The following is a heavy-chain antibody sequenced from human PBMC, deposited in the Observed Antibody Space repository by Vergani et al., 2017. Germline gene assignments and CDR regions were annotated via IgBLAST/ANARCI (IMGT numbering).Heavy chain of an antibody. CDR2: ISAYNGNT. V-gene: IGHV1-18*01. J-gene: IGHJ4*02. D-gene: IGHD3-3*01. CDR1: GYTFTSYG. Sequence: QVQLVQSGAEVKKPGASVKVSCKASGYTFTSYGISWVRQAPGQGLEWMGWISAYNGNTNYAQKLQGRVTMTTDTSTSTAYMELRSLRSDDTAVYYCAGDRRITIFGVVSDRFDYWGQGTLVTVSS. CDR3: AGDRRITIFGVVSDRFDY.